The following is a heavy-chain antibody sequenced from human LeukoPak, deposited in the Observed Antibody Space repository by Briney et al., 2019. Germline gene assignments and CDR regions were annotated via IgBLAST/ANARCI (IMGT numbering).Heavy chain of an antibody. V-gene: IGHV3-21*01. D-gene: IGHD4-23*01. CDR2: ISSSSSYV. CDR1: GFTFSSYS. Sequence: GGSLRLSCAASGFTFSSYSMNWVRQAPGKGLEWVSSISSSSSYVYYADSLKGRFTISRDNAKNSLYLQINSLRAEDTAVYYCAKVRWNYYFDYWGQGTLVTVSS. J-gene: IGHJ4*02. CDR3: AKVRWNYYFDY.